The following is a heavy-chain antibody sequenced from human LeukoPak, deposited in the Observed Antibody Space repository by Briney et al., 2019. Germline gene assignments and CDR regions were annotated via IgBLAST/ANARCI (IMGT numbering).Heavy chain of an antibody. CDR1: GFTFSSYE. CDR3: ARDPRGATVTSLKIDY. J-gene: IGHJ4*02. D-gene: IGHD4-17*01. CDR2: ISSGRTYI. Sequence: GGSLRLSCAASGFTFSSYEMNWVRQAPGKGLEWVSSISSGRTYIYYADSVKGRFTISRDNAQNSLYLQMNSLRAEDTAVYYCARDPRGATVTSLKIDYWGQGTLVTVSS. V-gene: IGHV3-21*01.